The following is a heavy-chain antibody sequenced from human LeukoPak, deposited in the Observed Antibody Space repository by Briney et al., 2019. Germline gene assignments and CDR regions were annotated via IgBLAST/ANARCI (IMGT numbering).Heavy chain of an antibody. V-gene: IGHV3-66*01. CDR2: IYSGGST. D-gene: IGHD2-2*01. Sequence: PGGSLRLSCVASGLPIADFAMHWVRQAPGKGLEWVSVIYSGGSTYYADSVKGRFTISRDNSKSTLYLQMNSLRAEDTAVYYCARVSLQAAATFDYWGQGTLVTVSS. CDR1: GLPIADFA. J-gene: IGHJ4*02. CDR3: ARVSLQAAATFDY.